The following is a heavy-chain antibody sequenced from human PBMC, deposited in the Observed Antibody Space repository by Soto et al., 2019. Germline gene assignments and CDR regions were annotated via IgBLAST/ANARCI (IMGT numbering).Heavy chain of an antibody. J-gene: IGHJ4*02. D-gene: IGHD1-26*01. CDR2: IVPFVGIT. CDR1: GGSFSNYA. Sequence: QVQLVQSGAEVKKPGSSVKVSCKASGGSFSNYALNWVRQAPGQGLEWMGRIVPFVGITKYAQKFQGRVTITADNSTSTAYMELSSLRSEYTAVYYCAREMGATNDYWGQGTLVTVSS. CDR3: AREMGATNDY. V-gene: IGHV1-69*04.